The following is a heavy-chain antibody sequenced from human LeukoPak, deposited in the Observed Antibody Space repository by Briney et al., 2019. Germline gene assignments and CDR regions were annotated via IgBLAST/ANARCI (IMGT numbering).Heavy chain of an antibody. CDR3: ARDAGYYDSNIKN. CDR1: GFTFNRSG. D-gene: IGHD3-22*01. J-gene: IGHJ4*02. CDR2: IWYDASNK. Sequence: GRSLRLSCAASGFTFNRSGMHWVRQAPGKGLEWEAIIWYDASNKYYADSVKGRFTISRDNSKNTLSLQMNSLRAEDTAVYYCARDAGYYDSNIKNWRQGTLVTVSS. V-gene: IGHV3-33*01.